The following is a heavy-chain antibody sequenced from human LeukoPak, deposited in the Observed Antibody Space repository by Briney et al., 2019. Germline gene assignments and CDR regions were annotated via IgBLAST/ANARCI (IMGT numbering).Heavy chain of an antibody. CDR2: ISGSGGST. Sequence: GGSLRLSCAVSGITLSNYGMSWVRQAPGKGLEWVAGISGSGGSTNYADSVKGRFTISRDNAKNSLYLQMNSLRAEDTAVYYCARGRSGSYYVNYWGQGTLVTVSS. V-gene: IGHV3-23*01. CDR1: GITLSNYG. D-gene: IGHD1-26*01. J-gene: IGHJ4*02. CDR3: ARGRSGSYYVNY.